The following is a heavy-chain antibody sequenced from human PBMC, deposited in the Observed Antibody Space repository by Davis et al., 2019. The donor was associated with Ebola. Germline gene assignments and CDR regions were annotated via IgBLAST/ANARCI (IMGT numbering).Heavy chain of an antibody. CDR2: ISYDGSNK. Sequence: GGSLRLSCAASGFTFSSYSMNWVRQAPGKGLEWVALISYDGSNKYYADSVKGRFTISRDNSKNTLYLQMNSLRAEDTAVYYCARDKGLVGATELFDYWGQGTLVTVSS. V-gene: IGHV3-30*03. J-gene: IGHJ4*02. CDR3: ARDKGLVGATELFDY. CDR1: GFTFSSYS. D-gene: IGHD1-26*01.